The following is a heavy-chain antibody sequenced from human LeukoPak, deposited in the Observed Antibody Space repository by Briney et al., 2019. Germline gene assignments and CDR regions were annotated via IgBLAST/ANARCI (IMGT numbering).Heavy chain of an antibody. CDR2: ISGRSETT. CDR1: GFTFSTYV. J-gene: IGHJ4*02. V-gene: IGHV3-23*01. Sequence: GGSLRLSCAASGFTFSTYVMSWVRQAPGKGLEWVSTISGRSETTYYSDSVKGRFTISRDNPKNTLSLQMNSLTAEDTAVYYCARGGMTTTTPFDYWGQGTLVTVSS. CDR3: ARGGMTTTTPFDY. D-gene: IGHD4-17*01.